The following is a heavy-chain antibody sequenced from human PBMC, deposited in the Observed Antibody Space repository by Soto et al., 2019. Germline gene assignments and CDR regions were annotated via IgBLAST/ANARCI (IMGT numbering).Heavy chain of an antibody. CDR3: ARDHVYSSRWYPPLNY. CDR2: ISAYNGNT. J-gene: IGHJ4*02. Sequence: GASVKVSCKASGYTFTSYGISWVRQAPGQGLEWMGWISAYNGNTNYAQKLQGRVTMTTDTSTSTAYMELRSLRSDDTALYYCARDHVYSSRWYPPLNYWGQGTLVTVSS. D-gene: IGHD6-13*01. CDR1: GYTFTSYG. V-gene: IGHV1-18*01.